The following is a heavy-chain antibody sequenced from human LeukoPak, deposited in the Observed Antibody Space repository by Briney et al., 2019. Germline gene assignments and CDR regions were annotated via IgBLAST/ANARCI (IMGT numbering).Heavy chain of an antibody. CDR2: IHYSGST. V-gene: IGHV4-59*01. D-gene: IGHD6-19*01. Sequence: PSETLSLTCTVSGGSISSYYWSWIRQPPGKGLEWIGYIHYSGSTNYNPSLKSRVTISVDTSKNQFYLKLSSVTAAATAVYNCARSWYSSALVLPGGYGTDVWGQGTTVTVSS. CDR3: ARSWYSSALVLPGGYGTDV. J-gene: IGHJ6*02. CDR1: GGSISSYY.